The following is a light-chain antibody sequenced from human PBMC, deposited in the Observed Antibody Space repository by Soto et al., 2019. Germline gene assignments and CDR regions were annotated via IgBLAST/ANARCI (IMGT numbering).Light chain of an antibody. CDR1: NIGSES. CDR3: QVWYSSTDLYV. V-gene: IGLV3-21*02. Sequence: SCQLTQAPSVSVAPGQTSWIACGANNIGSESVLWYQQRPGQAPVLVVYDDSDRPSGIPVRFSGSNYANSAPLTMSRVEVGDEADYYCQVWYSSTDLYVFGSGTKVTVL. CDR2: DDS. J-gene: IGLJ1*01.